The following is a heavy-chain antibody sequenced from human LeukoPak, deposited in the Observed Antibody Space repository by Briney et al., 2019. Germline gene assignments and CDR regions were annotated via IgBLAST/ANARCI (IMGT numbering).Heavy chain of an antibody. CDR1: GFTFGSYE. Sequence: SGGSLRLSCAASGFTFGSYEMNWVRQAPGKGLEWVSYISSSGSTIYYADSVKGRFTISRDNAKNSLYLQMNSLRAEDTAVYYCARSPYSSGWNRLDYWGQGTLVTVSS. CDR3: ARSPYSSGWNRLDY. D-gene: IGHD6-19*01. V-gene: IGHV3-48*03. J-gene: IGHJ4*02. CDR2: ISSSGSTI.